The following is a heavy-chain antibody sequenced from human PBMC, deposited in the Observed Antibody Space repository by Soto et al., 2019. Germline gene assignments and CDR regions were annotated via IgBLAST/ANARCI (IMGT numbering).Heavy chain of an antibody. CDR1: GGSINSPHDY. Sequence: PSETLSLTCTVSGGSINSPHDYWGWIRQSPGRGLEWIASIYYSGSSYYNPSLKSRITISVDTSKNQFSLNLTSVTAADTAVYYCAKHGLTAYMAYYFDLWGRGTLVTSPQ. V-gene: IGHV4-39*01. CDR3: AKHGLTAYMAYYFDL. D-gene: IGHD3-16*01. J-gene: IGHJ4*02. CDR2: IYYSGSS.